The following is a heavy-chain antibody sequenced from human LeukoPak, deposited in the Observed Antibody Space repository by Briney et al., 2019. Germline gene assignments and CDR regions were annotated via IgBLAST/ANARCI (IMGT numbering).Heavy chain of an antibody. CDR2: ISYDGSNK. CDR1: GFTFSSYA. Sequence: PGGSLRLSCAASGFTFSSYAMSWVRQAPGKGLEWVAVISYDGSNKYYADSVKGRFTISRDNSKNTLYLQMNSLRAEDTAVYYCARPGGDWNYFDYWGQGTLVTVSS. D-gene: IGHD2-21*02. V-gene: IGHV3-30-3*01. J-gene: IGHJ4*02. CDR3: ARPGGDWNYFDY.